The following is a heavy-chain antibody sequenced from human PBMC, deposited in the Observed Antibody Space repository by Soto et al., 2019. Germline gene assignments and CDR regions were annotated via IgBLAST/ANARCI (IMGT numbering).Heavy chain of an antibody. Sequence: PSETLSLTCTFSVASISSGYYFCSWFRQPRWKGLEWIGYIYLTGTTYYNPSLQSRVDMSVDLSKKQFSLRLSSVTAADTAVYYCDRTGTSDGFTGFFEQWGQGKVVSLSS. CDR1: VASISSGYYF. D-gene: IGHD2-2*01. CDR2: IYLTGTT. J-gene: IGHJ1*01. CDR3: DRTGTSDGFTGFFEQ. V-gene: IGHV4-30-4*01.